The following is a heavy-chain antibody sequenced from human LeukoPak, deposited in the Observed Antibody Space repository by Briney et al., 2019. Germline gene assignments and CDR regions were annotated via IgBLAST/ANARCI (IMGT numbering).Heavy chain of an antibody. CDR2: MNPDSGNT. Sequence: SVKVSCKASGYTFTSYDINWVRQATGQGLEWMGWMNPDSGNTGYAQKFQGRVTITRNTSISTAYMELSSLRSEDTAVYYCARGPSIAAPPGGYYYMDVWGKGTTVTVSS. V-gene: IGHV1-8*03. J-gene: IGHJ6*03. CDR1: GYTFTSYD. CDR3: ARGPSIAAPPGGYYYMDV. D-gene: IGHD6-6*01.